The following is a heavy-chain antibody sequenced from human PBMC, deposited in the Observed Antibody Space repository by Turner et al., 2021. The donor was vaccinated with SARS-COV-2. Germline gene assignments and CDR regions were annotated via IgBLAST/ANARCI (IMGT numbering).Heavy chain of an antibody. V-gene: IGHV4-39*01. CDR1: GGSISSSSYY. CDR2: IYYSGIT. D-gene: IGHD3-10*01. J-gene: IGHJ6*02. CDR3: AGHPVGYYGSGSYYHYGMDV. Sequence: QLQLQESGPGLVKPSETLSLTCTVSGGSISSSSYYWGWIRQPPGKGLEWIGSIYYSGITYYNPSLKSRVTISVDTSKDQFSLKLSSVTAADAAVYYCAGHPVGYYGSGSYYHYGMDVWGQGTTVTVSS.